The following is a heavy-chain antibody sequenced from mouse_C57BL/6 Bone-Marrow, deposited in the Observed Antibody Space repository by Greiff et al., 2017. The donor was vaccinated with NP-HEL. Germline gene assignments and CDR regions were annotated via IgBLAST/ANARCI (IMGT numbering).Heavy chain of an antibody. CDR3: ARGGYGSSYWYFDV. CDR2: ISNGGGST. D-gene: IGHD1-1*01. J-gene: IGHJ1*03. V-gene: IGHV5-12*01. CDR1: GFTFSDYY. Sequence: EVQLQESGGGLVQPGGSLKLSCAASGFTFSDYYMYWVRQTPEKRLEWVAYISNGGGSTYYPDTVKGRFTISRDNAKNTLYLQMSRLKSEDTAMYYCARGGYGSSYWYFDVWGTGTTVTVSS.